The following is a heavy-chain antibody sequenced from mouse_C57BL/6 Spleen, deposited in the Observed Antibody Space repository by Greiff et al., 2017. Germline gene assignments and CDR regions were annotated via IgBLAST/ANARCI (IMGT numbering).Heavy chain of an antibody. CDR3: ARKGDGSSFYFDY. D-gene: IGHD1-1*01. J-gene: IGHJ2*01. CDR2: IYPYNGVS. V-gene: IGHV1-31*01. Sequence: VHVKQSGPELVKPGASVKISCKASGYSFTGYYMHWVKQSHGNILDWIGYIYPYNGVSSYNQKFKGKATLTVDKSSSTAYMELRSLTSEDSAVYYCARKGDGSSFYFDYWGQGTTLTVSS. CDR1: GYSFTGYY.